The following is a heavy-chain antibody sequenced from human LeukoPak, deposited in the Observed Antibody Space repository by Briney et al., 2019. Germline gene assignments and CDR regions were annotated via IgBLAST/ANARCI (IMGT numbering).Heavy chain of an antibody. CDR1: GGSISSYY. CDR3: ARDYGGGAFDI. V-gene: IGHV4-59*12. J-gene: IGHJ3*02. Sequence: SETLSLTCTVSGGSISSYYWSWIRQPPGKGLEWIGYIYYSGSTNYNPSLKSRVTISVDTSKNQFSLKLSSATAADTAVYYCARDYGGGAFDIWGQGTMVTVSS. CDR2: IYYSGST. D-gene: IGHD4-23*01.